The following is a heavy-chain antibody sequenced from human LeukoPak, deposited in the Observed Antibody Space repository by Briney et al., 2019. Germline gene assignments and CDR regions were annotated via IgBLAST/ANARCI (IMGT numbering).Heavy chain of an antibody. Sequence: PGGSLRLSCAASGFTFSSYSMNWVRQAPGKGLEWVSSISSSSSYIYYADSVKGRFTISRDNAKNSLYLQMNSLRAEDTAVYYCARLAEYSSGWRKAHRTGYYFDYWGQGTLVTVSS. CDR1: GFTFSSYS. CDR2: ISSSSSYI. D-gene: IGHD6-19*01. CDR3: ARLAEYSSGWRKAHRTGYYFDY. J-gene: IGHJ4*02. V-gene: IGHV3-21*01.